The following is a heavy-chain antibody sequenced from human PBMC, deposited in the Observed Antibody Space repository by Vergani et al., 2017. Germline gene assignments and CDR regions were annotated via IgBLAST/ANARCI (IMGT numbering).Heavy chain of an antibody. CDR1: GRSISSYY. V-gene: IGHV4-4*07. J-gene: IGHJ5*02. D-gene: IGHD3-3*01. CDR3: AREASDFWSGYYMGNWFDP. CDR2: IYTSGST. Sequence: QVQLQESGPGLVKSSETLSLTCTVSGRSISSYYWSWIRQPAGKGLEWIGRIYTSGSTNYNPSLKSRVTMAVDTSKNQFSLKLSSVTAADTAVYYCAREASDFWSGYYMGNWFDPWGQGTLVTVSS.